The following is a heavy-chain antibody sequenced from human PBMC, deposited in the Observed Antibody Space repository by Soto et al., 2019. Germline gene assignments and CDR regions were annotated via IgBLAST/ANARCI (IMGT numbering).Heavy chain of an antibody. V-gene: IGHV4-39*07. D-gene: IGHD5-18*01. J-gene: IGHJ5*02. Sequence: SETLSLTCTVSGGSVTNSSYYWGWIRQSPGKGLEWIGSVYYRGRSYSNSSLKSRVTISVDTSKNLFSLKLTSVTAADTAVYYCARIPVDTSMIYWLDPWGQGTLVTVSS. CDR2: VYYRGRS. CDR3: ARIPVDTSMIYWLDP. CDR1: GGSVTNSSYY.